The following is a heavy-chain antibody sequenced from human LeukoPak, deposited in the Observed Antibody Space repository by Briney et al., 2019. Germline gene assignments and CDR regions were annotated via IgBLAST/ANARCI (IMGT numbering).Heavy chain of an antibody. CDR3: AREGRYDILTGQSDY. D-gene: IGHD3-9*01. V-gene: IGHV3-21*01. Sequence: GGSLRLSCAASGFTFSSYSMNWVRQAPGKGLEWVSSISSSSSYIYYADSVKGRFTISRDNAKNSLYLQMNSLRAEDTAVYYCAREGRYDILTGQSDYWGQGTLVTVSS. J-gene: IGHJ4*02. CDR2: ISSSSSYI. CDR1: GFTFSSYS.